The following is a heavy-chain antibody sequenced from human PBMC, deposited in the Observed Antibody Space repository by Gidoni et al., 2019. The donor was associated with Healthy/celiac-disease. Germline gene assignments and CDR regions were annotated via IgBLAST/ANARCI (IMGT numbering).Heavy chain of an antibody. D-gene: IGHD4-17*01. J-gene: IGHJ5*02. Sequence: QVQLVQSGAEVKKPGPSWQLSCTASGYTFTGHYMHWVRQAPGQGLEWMGWINPNSGGTNYEQKFQGWVTMTRDTSISTAYMELSRLRSDDTAVYYCARDNSARDYGFVDWFDPWGQGTLVTVSS. V-gene: IGHV1-2*04. CDR3: ARDNSARDYGFVDWFDP. CDR2: INPNSGGT. CDR1: GYTFTGHY.